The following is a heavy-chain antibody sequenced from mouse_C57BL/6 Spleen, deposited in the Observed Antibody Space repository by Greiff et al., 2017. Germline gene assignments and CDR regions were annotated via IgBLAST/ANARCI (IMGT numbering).Heavy chain of an antibody. D-gene: IGHD4-1*01. CDR2: ISSGSSTI. J-gene: IGHJ2*01. Sequence: EVHLVESGGGLVKPGGSLKLSCAASGFTFSDYGMHWVRQAPEKGLEWVAYISSGSSTIYYADTVKGRFTISRDNAKNTLFLQMTSLRSEDTAMYYCARVLGLYFDYWGQGTTLTVSS. V-gene: IGHV5-17*01. CDR1: GFTFSDYG. CDR3: ARVLGLYFDY.